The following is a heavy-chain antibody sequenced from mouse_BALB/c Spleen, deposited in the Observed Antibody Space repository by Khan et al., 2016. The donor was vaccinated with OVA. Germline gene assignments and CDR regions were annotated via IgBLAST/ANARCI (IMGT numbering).Heavy chain of an antibody. V-gene: IGHV3-2*02. CDR1: GYSITSGYG. CDR3: AGRDRIEY. Sequence: EVELVESGPGLVKPSQSLSLTCTVTGYSITSGYGWNWIRQFPGNKLEWMGYISYSGSTNYNPSLKSRISITRDTSKNQFFLQLNSVTTEDTATCYCAGRDRIEYWGQGTTLTVSS. J-gene: IGHJ2*01. D-gene: IGHD2-14*01. CDR2: ISYSGST.